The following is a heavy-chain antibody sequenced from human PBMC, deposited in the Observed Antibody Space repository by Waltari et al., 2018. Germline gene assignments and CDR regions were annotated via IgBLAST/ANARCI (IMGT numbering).Heavy chain of an antibody. V-gene: IGHV3-21*01. Sequence: EVQLVESGGGLVKPGGSLRLSCAASGFTFSSYSMNWVRQAPGKGLEGVSSSSSMSSYIYYADSVKGRFTISRDNAKNSLYLQMNSLRAEDTAVYYCARSIGAAAGDYFDYWGQGTLVTVSS. D-gene: IGHD6-13*01. CDR3: ARSIGAAAGDYFDY. CDR2: SSSMSSYI. CDR1: GFTFSSYS. J-gene: IGHJ4*02.